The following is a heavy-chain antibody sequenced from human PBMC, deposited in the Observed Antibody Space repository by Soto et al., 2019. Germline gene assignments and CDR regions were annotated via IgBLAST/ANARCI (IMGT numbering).Heavy chain of an antibody. J-gene: IGHJ6*02. CDR1: GGSFSGYY. Sequence: SETLSLTCAVYGGSFSGYYWSWIRQPPGKGLEWIGEINHSGSTNYNPSLKSRVTISVDTSKNQFSLKLSSVTAADTAVYYCARGFPSLRIRFSYYGMDVWGQGTTVTVS. D-gene: IGHD3-3*01. CDR2: INHSGST. CDR3: ARGFPSLRIRFSYYGMDV. V-gene: IGHV4-34*01.